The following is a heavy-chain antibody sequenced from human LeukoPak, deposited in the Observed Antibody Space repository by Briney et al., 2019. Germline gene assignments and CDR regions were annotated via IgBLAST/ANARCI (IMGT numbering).Heavy chain of an antibody. Sequence: GGSLRLSCAASGFTFSDYYMSWIRQAPGKGLGWVSYISSSGSTIHYADSVKGRFTISRDNAKNSLYLQMNSLRAEDTAVYYCARFVAVAGQGIDYWGQGTLVTVSS. CDR1: GFTFSDYY. V-gene: IGHV3-11*04. CDR3: ARFVAVAGQGIDY. D-gene: IGHD6-19*01. J-gene: IGHJ4*02. CDR2: ISSSGSTI.